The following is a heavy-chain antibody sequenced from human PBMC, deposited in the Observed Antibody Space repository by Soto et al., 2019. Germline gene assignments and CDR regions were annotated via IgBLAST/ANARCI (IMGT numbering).Heavy chain of an antibody. CDR2: ITVGSSHI. D-gene: IGHD3-16*01. V-gene: IGHV3-21*01. CDR1: GFPFSAYN. CDR3: SRSPEVGVRGAY. J-gene: IGHJ4*02. Sequence: GGSLRLSCTGSGFPFSAYNINWVRQAPGKGLEWVSSITVGSSHIYQPNSMKGRFTISRDDAKNSVYLQIDNLRDEDTALYYCSRSPEVGVRGAYWGQGTLVTVSS.